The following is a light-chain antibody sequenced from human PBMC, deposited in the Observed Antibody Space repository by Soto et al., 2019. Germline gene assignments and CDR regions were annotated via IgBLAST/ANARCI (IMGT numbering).Light chain of an antibody. Sequence: QSALTQPASVSGSPGQSITISCTGTSSDVGSYNLVSWYQQHPGKAPKLMIYEGSKRPSGVSNRFSGSKSGNTASLTISGLQAEDEADYYCCSYAGSSTFVFGTWTTLTVL. V-gene: IGLV2-23*03. CDR1: SSDVGSYNL. J-gene: IGLJ1*01. CDR3: CSYAGSSTFV. CDR2: EGS.